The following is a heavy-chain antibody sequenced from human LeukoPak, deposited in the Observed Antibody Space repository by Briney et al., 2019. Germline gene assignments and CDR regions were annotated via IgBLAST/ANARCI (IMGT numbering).Heavy chain of an antibody. Sequence: GGSLRLSCAASGLTFSNYWMGWVRQAPGKGLVWVSAISGSGGSTYYADSVKGRFTISRDNSKNTLYLQMNSLRAEDTAVYYCAKGRWEMATSPLDYWGQGTLVTVSS. V-gene: IGHV3-23*01. CDR3: AKGRWEMATSPLDY. CDR2: ISGSGGST. CDR1: GLTFSNYW. D-gene: IGHD1-26*01. J-gene: IGHJ4*02.